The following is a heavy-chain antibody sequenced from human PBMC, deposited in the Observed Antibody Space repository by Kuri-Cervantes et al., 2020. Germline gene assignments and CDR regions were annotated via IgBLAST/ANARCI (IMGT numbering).Heavy chain of an antibody. J-gene: IGHJ3*02. CDR1: GFTFSSYA. V-gene: IGHV3-23*01. Sequence: GESLKISWAASGFTFSSYAMSWVRQAPGKGLEWVSAISGSGGSTYYADSVKGRFTISSDNSKNTLYLQMNSLRAEDTAVYYCAKPISGSSTGDAFDIWGQGTMVTVSS. CDR2: ISGSGGST. D-gene: IGHD1-26*01. CDR3: AKPISGSSTGDAFDI.